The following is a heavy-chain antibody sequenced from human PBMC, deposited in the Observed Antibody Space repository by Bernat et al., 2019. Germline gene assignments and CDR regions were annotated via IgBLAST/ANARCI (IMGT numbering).Heavy chain of an antibody. CDR2: IYYTGSI. CDR1: GVSISSYY. V-gene: IGHV4-59*01. J-gene: IGHJ6*03. CDR3: ARVASDFWSGYKPEFRSDHYYYYYMDV. D-gene: IGHD3-3*01. Sequence: QVQLEESGPGLVKPSETLSLTCTVSGVSISSYYWSWIRQPPGGGLEWIGYIYYTGSINYNPSLKSRVTISVDTSKNQFSLKLSSVTAADTAVYYCARVASDFWSGYKPEFRSDHYYYYYMDVWGKGTTVTVSS.